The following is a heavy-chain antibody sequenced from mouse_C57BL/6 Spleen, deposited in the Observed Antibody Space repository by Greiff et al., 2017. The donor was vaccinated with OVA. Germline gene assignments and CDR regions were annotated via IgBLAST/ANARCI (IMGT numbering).Heavy chain of an antibody. J-gene: IGHJ2*01. CDR2: ISDGGSYT. D-gene: IGHD4-1*01. CDR1: GFTFSSYA. Sequence: EVKLVESGGGLVKPGGSLKLSCAASGFTFSSYAMSWVRQTPEKRLEWVATISDGGSYTYYPDNVKGRFTISRDNAKNNLYLQMSHLKSEDTAMYYCARGGETGYYFDYWGQGTTLTVSS. V-gene: IGHV5-4*03. CDR3: ARGGETGYYFDY.